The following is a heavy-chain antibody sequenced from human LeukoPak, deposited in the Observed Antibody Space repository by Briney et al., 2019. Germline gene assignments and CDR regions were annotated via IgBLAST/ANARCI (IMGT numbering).Heavy chain of an antibody. CDR2: FDPEDGET. Sequence: ASVKVSCKVSGYTLTELSMHWVRQAPGKGLEWMGGFDPEDGETIYAQKFQGRVTMTEDTSTDTAYMELSSLRSEDTAVYYCAKDAMVTKAPEIFFDYWGQGTLVTVSS. CDR1: GYTLTELS. J-gene: IGHJ4*02. CDR3: AKDAMVTKAPEIFFDY. D-gene: IGHD5-18*01. V-gene: IGHV1-24*01.